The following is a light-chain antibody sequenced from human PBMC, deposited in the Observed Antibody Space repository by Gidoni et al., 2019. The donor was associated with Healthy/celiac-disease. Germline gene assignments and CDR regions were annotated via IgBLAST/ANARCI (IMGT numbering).Light chain of an antibody. V-gene: IGKV1-39*01. CDR2: AAS. J-gene: IGKJ1*01. CDR3: QQSYSTPWT. CDR1: QSISSY. Sequence: DIQFTHSPSSLSASLGDRVTSTRRASQSISSYLNWYQHKQGKAPKLLIYAASSLQSGVPSRCSGSGSGTDFTLTISRLQPEDFATYYCQQSYSTPWTFGQGTKVEIK.